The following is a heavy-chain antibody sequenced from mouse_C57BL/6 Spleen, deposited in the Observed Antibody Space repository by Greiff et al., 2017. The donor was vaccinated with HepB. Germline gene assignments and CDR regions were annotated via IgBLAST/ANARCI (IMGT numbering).Heavy chain of an antibody. J-gene: IGHJ2*01. CDR3: ATYSNFGGNYFDY. Sequence: QVQLQQPGAELVRPGTSVKLSCKASGYTFTSYWMHWVKHRPGQGLEWIGVIDPSDSYTNYNQKFKGKATLTVDTSSSTAYMQLSSLTSEDSAVYYCATYSNFGGNYFDYWGQGTTLTVSS. D-gene: IGHD2-5*01. CDR2: IDPSDSYT. V-gene: IGHV1-59*01. CDR1: GYTFTSYW.